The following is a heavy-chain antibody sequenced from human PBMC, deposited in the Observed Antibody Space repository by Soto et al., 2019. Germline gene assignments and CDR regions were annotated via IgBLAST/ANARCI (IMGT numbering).Heavy chain of an antibody. CDR3: AKDRVRDGYNSFDY. CDR2: ISGSGGST. D-gene: IGHD5-12*01. CDR1: EFTFSDYA. Sequence: EVQLLESGGGLVQPGGSLRLSCAASEFTFSDYAMSWVRQAPGKGLEWVSVISGSGGSTHYADSVKGRFTISRDNSKNTVYLQMNSLRDADTAVYYCAKDRVRDGYNSFDYWGQGTLVTVSS. V-gene: IGHV3-23*01. J-gene: IGHJ4*02.